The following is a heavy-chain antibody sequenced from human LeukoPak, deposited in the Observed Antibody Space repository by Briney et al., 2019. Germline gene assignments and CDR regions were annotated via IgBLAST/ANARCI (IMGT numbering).Heavy chain of an antibody. CDR1: GYTFTGYY. CDR2: INPNSGGT. Sequence: GASVKVSCKASGYTFTGYYMHWVRQAPGQGLEWMGWINPNSGGTNYAQKFQGRVTMTRDTSISTAYMELGRLRSDDTAVYYCARDLYYYDSSGYYEAGSPGYWGQGTLVTVSS. CDR3: ARDLYYYDSSGYYEAGSPGY. V-gene: IGHV1-2*02. D-gene: IGHD3-22*01. J-gene: IGHJ4*02.